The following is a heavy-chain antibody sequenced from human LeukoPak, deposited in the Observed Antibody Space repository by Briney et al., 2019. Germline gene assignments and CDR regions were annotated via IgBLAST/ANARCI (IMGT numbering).Heavy chain of an antibody. CDR2: ISSTGGTT. V-gene: IGHV3-23*01. CDR3: ARDGLKWEPLYYFDY. D-gene: IGHD1-26*01. Sequence: HAGGSLRLSCAASGFTFSSYAMSWVRQAPGEGPEWVSVISSTGGTTYYADSVKGRFTISRDNSKNTLYLQMNSLRAEDTAVYYCARDGLKWEPLYYFDYWGQGTLVTVSS. J-gene: IGHJ4*02. CDR1: GFTFSSYA.